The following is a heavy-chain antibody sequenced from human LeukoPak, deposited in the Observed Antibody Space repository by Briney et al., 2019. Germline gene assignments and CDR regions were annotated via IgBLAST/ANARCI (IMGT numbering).Heavy chain of an antibody. CDR2: VRQDGTEK. Sequence: GGSLRLSCEASGFTFRDYWMTWVRQAPGKGLEWVANVRQDGTEKFYVDSVKGRFTISRDNGKNSLYLQMNSLRVEDTAIYYCARAGGTSWADYWGQGTLVTVSS. J-gene: IGHJ4*02. CDR1: GFTFRDYW. V-gene: IGHV3-7*01. CDR3: ARAGGTSWADY. D-gene: IGHD6-13*01.